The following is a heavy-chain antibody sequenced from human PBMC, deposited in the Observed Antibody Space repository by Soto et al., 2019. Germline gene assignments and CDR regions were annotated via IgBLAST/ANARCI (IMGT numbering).Heavy chain of an antibody. V-gene: IGHV1-46*01. CDR2: INPSGGST. CDR1: GYTFTSYY. Sequence: VASVKVSCKASGYTFTSYYMHWVRQAPGQGLEWMGIINPSGGSTSYAQKFQGRVTMTRDTSTSTVYMELSSLRSEDTAVYYCARDIVGYYDFWSGYIRAVYYYGMDVWGQGTKVTVSS. J-gene: IGHJ6*02. D-gene: IGHD3-3*01. CDR3: ARDIVGYYDFWSGYIRAVYYYGMDV.